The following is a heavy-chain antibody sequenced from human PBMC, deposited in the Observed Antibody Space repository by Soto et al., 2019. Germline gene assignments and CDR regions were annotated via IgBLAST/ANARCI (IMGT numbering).Heavy chain of an antibody. CDR3: ARDPITIFGVVIMSFAFDI. V-gene: IGHV3-7*01. D-gene: IGHD3-3*01. J-gene: IGHJ3*02. Sequence: PGGSLRLSCAASGFTFSSYWMSWVRQAPGKGLEWVANIKQDGSEKYYVDSVKGRFTISRDNAKNSLYLQMNSLRAEDTAVYYCARDPITIFGVVIMSFAFDIWGQGTMVTVSS. CDR2: IKQDGSEK. CDR1: GFTFSSYW.